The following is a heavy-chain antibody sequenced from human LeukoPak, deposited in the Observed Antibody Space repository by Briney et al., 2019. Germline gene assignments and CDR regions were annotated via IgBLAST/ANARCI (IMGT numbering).Heavy chain of an antibody. CDR1: GASISSYY. V-gene: IGHV4-4*09. CDR3: AGGEMGLPGAFDI. D-gene: IGHD2-2*01. CDR2: IYNGGTT. Sequence: SETLSLTCNVSGASISSYYWSWVRQPPGRGLEWIGYIYNGGTTKYTPSLKSRLTISVDTSKNQFSLKLSSVTAADTAVYYCAGGEMGLPGAFDIWGQGTMVTVSS. J-gene: IGHJ3*02.